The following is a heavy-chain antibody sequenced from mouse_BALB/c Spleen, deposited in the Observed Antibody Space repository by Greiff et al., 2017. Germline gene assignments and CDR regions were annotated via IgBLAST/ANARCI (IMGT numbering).Heavy chain of an antibody. V-gene: IGHV2-9*02. CDR1: GFSLTSYG. D-gene: IGHD2-10*01. Sequence: VKLQESGPGLVAPSQSLSITCTVSGFSLTSYGVHWVRQPPGKGLEWLGVIWAGGSTNYNSALMSRLSISKDNSKSQVFLKMNSLQTDDTAMYYCARDAYYGNYGFAYWGQGTLVTVSA. J-gene: IGHJ3*01. CDR2: IWAGGST. CDR3: ARDAYYGNYGFAY.